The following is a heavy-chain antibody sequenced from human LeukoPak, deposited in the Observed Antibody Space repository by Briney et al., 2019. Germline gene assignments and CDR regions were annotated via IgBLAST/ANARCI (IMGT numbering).Heavy chain of an antibody. V-gene: IGHV4-59*01. D-gene: IGHD2-21*02. CDR1: GGSISSYY. J-gene: IGHJ3*02. CDR3: ASGYCGGDCHYHPFDI. CDR2: ICYSGST. Sequence: SETLSLTCTVSGGSISSYYWSWIRQPPGKGLEWIGDICYSGSTKYNPSLKRRVTISVGETKNQFSLKLSAVTAADMAVYYGASGYCGGDCHYHPFDIWGQGTMVTVSS.